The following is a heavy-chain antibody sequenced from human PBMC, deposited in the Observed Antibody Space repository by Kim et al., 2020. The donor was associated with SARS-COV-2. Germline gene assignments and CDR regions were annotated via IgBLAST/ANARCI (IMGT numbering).Heavy chain of an antibody. CDR1: GGSVSSGSYY. CDR2: IYYSGST. Sequence: SETLSLTCTVSGGSVSSGSYYWSWIRQPPGKGLEWIGYIYYSGSTNYNPSLKSRVTISVDTSKNQFSLKLSSVTAADTAVYYCARESKLHKSRGFSIGGFDYWGQGTLVTVSS. J-gene: IGHJ4*02. D-gene: IGHD3-16*01. V-gene: IGHV4-61*01. CDR3: ARESKLHKSRGFSIGGFDY.